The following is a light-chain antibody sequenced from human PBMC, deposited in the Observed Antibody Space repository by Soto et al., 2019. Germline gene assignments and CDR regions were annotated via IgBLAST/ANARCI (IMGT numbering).Light chain of an antibody. CDR1: QSVSSY. CDR2: GAS. J-gene: IGKJ3*01. Sequence: EIVLTQSPATLSLSPGERATLSCRASQSVSSYLAWYQQKPGQAPRLLIYGASYRATGIPARFSGSGSGTDFTLTISSLQSEDFAVYYCQQYDNWPPFTFGPGTKVDI. V-gene: IGKV3-15*01. CDR3: QQYDNWPPFT.